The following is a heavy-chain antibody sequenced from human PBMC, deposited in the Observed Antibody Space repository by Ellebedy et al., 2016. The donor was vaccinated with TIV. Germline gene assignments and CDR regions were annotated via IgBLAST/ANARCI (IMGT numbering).Heavy chain of an antibody. Sequence: AASVKVSCKASGYTFTSYGFSWVRQAPGQGLEWMGWISGYNGNTNYAQKLQGRVTMTTDTSTSTAYMELRSLRSADTAVYYRARDPGPLEWEVPPEPRHYGMDVWGQGTTVTVSS. CDR2: ISGYNGNT. D-gene: IGHD3-3*01. J-gene: IGHJ6*02. V-gene: IGHV1-18*04. CDR1: GYTFTSYG. CDR3: ARDPGPLEWEVPPEPRHYGMDV.